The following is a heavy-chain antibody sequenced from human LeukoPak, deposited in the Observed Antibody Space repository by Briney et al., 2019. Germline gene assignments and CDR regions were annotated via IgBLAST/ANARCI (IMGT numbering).Heavy chain of an antibody. V-gene: IGHV4-39*01. D-gene: IGHD6-6*01. CDR1: SGSISSNNYY. CDR3: ARHTAPSIAETVGWFDP. Sequence: SETLSLTCTVSSGSISSNNYYWGWIRQPPGKGLEWIGSIYYNGNTYYNPSLKSRVTISVDTSKNQFSLKLSSVTAADTAVCYCARHTAPSIAETVGWFDPWGQGTLVTVSS. CDR2: IYYNGNT. J-gene: IGHJ5*02.